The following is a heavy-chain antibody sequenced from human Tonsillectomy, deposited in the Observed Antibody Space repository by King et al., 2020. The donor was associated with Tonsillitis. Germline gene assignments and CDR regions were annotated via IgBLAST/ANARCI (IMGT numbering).Heavy chain of an antibody. J-gene: IGHJ3*02. V-gene: IGHV4-4*02. Sequence: QLQESGPGLVKPSGTLSLTCAVSGGSISSGNWRNWVRQPPGKGLEWIGEIYHSGSTNYNPSLKSRVTISVDKAKNQFSLKLSFVTAADTALYYCARDSWGSDAFDIWGQGTMVTVSS. CDR3: ARDSWGSDAFDI. CDR2: IYHSGST. CDR1: GGSISSGNW. D-gene: IGHD7-27*01.